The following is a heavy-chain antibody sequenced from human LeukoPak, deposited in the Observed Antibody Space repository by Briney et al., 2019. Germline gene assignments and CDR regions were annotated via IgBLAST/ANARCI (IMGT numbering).Heavy chain of an antibody. J-gene: IGHJ4*02. CDR2: INHSGST. CDR3: ATTGYSSSYDY. D-gene: IGHD6-13*01. V-gene: IGHV4-34*01. CDR1: GGSFSGYY. Sequence: SETLSLTCAVYGGSFSGYYWSWIRQPPGKGLEWIGEINHSGSTNYNPSLKSRVTISVDTSKDQFSLKLSSVTAADTAVYYCATTGYSSSYDYWGQGTLVTVSS.